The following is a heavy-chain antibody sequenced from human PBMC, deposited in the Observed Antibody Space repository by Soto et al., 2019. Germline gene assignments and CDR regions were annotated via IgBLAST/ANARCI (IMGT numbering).Heavy chain of an antibody. D-gene: IGHD3-16*02. CDR3: ATRQKVIVF. V-gene: IGHV3-21*01. CDR2: ISSSSGNT. Sequence: GGSLRLSCVASGITFSGYHMNWVRQAPGKGLEWVSFISSSSGNTYYADSVKGRFTISRDNAKNSVYLQMNSLRAEDTAVYYCATRQKVIVFWGQGTLVTVSS. CDR1: GITFSGYH. J-gene: IGHJ4*02.